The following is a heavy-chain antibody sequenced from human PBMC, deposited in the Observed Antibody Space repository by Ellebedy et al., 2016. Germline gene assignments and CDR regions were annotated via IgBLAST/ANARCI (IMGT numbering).Heavy chain of an antibody. D-gene: IGHD2-15*01. CDR2: ISSSSSTI. Sequence: GESLKISCAASGFRFSIYSMNWVRQAPGKGLEWVSYISSSSSTINYAESVKGRFTISRDNSKNTLYLQMNSLRAEDTAVYYCARGVGSGWFDPWGQGTLVTVSS. V-gene: IGHV3-48*01. CDR1: GFRFSIYS. CDR3: ARGVGSGWFDP. J-gene: IGHJ5*02.